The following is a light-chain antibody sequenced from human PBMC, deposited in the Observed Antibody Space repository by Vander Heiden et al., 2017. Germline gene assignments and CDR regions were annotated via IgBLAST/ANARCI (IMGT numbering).Light chain of an antibody. V-gene: IGLV2-11*01. CDR2: DVS. CDR3: CSYVGSYSYV. J-gene: IGLJ1*01. CDR1: SRDIGAYNY. Sequence: QSALTQPRSVSGSPGQSVTNSCTGTSRDIGAYNYVSWFQHFPDKAPKLLIFDVSKRPSGVSDRLSGSKSGTTASLTISGLQADDEADYYCCSYVGSYSYVFGSGTKVTVL.